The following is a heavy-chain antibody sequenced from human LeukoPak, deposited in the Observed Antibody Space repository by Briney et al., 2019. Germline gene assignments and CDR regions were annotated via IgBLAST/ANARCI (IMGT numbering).Heavy chain of an antibody. V-gene: IGHV1-69*04. CDR1: GGTFSSYA. Sequence: SVKVSCKASGGTFSSYAISWVRQAPGQGLEWMGRIIPILGIANYAQKFQGGVTITTDKSTSTAYMELSSLRSEDTAVYYCARSIITGTIKFDPWGQGTLVTVSS. CDR2: IIPILGIA. D-gene: IGHD1-20*01. CDR3: ARSIITGTIKFDP. J-gene: IGHJ5*02.